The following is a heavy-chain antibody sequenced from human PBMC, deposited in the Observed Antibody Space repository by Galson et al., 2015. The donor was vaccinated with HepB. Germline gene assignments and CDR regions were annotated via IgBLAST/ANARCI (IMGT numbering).Heavy chain of an antibody. Sequence: SVKVSCKASGYRFTNYYIHWVRQAPGQGLEWVGWVNPNSGGTNFAQNFQGRVTMTRDTSISTAYMEVSRLRSDDTAVYYCARFPYSIAHEFSFHGMDVWGQGTTVTVSS. CDR3: ARFPYSIAHEFSFHGMDV. V-gene: IGHV1-2*02. D-gene: IGHD6-13*01. CDR2: VNPNSGGT. J-gene: IGHJ6*02. CDR1: GYRFTNYY.